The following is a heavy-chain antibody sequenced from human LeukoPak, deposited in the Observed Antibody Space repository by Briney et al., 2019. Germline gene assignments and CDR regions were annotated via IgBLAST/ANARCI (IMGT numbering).Heavy chain of an antibody. CDR1: GGSISSFY. J-gene: IGHJ4*02. Sequence: SETLSLTRTVSGGSISSFYWSWLRQPAGKGLEWIGRIYTSGSTNYNPSLKSRVTMSVDTSKNQFSLKLSSVTAADTAVYYCARIAVAGTPDYWGQGTLVTVSS. V-gene: IGHV4-4*07. CDR3: ARIAVAGTPDY. D-gene: IGHD6-19*01. CDR2: IYTSGST.